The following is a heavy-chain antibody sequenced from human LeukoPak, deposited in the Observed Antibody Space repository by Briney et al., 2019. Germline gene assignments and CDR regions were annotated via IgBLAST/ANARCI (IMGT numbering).Heavy chain of an antibody. CDR1: GGSISSYY. J-gene: IGHJ4*02. CDR3: ARRPSSSWYSDY. CDR2: IYYSGST. D-gene: IGHD6-13*01. V-gene: IGHV4-59*08. Sequence: PSETLSLTCTVSGGSISSYYWSWIRQPPGKGLEWIGYIYYSGSTNYNPSPKSRVTISVDTSKNQFSLKLSSVTAADTAVYYCARRPSSSWYSDYWGQGTLVTVSS.